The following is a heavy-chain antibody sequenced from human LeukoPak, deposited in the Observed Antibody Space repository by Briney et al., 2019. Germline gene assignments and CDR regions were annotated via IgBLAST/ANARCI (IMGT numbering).Heavy chain of an antibody. CDR3: ARDPWQGSTTLH. Sequence: GGSLRLSCVASGFSISSGYMTWARQAPGKALEWVSLLYSDDSAYYPDSVKGRFTISRANSKSTLHLQMDTLRTEDTAMYYCARDPWQGSTTLHWGQGIMVTVSS. CDR1: GFSISSGY. D-gene: IGHD1-26*01. V-gene: IGHV3-66*02. CDR2: LYSDDSA. J-gene: IGHJ4*02.